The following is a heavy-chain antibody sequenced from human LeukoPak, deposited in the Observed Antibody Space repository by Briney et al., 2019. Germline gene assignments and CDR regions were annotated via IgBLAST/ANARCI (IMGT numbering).Heavy chain of an antibody. J-gene: IGHJ4*02. Sequence: PSQTLSLTCTVSGGSISSSTYYWSWIRQPAGKGLEWIGRFYTSGSTNYNPSLKSRVTISVDTSKNQFSLKLSSVTAADTAVYYCARGPYAWGYIDYWGQGTLVTVSS. D-gene: IGHD7-27*01. CDR1: GGSISSSTYY. CDR2: FYTSGST. CDR3: ARGPYAWGYIDY. V-gene: IGHV4-61*02.